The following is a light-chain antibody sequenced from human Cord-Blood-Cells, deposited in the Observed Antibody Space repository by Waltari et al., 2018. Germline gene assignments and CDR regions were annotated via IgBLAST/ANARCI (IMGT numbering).Light chain of an antibody. V-gene: IGLV2-14*01. CDR3: SSYTSSSTLVV. J-gene: IGLJ1*01. CDR1: SSDVGSYNY. CDR2: DVS. Sequence: QSALTQPASVSGSPGQSITISCTGLSSDVGSYNYLSWYQQQPGKSPKLMIYDVSNRPSGVSNRFSGSKSGNTASLTISGLQAEDEADYYCSSYTSSSTLVVFGTGTKVTVL.